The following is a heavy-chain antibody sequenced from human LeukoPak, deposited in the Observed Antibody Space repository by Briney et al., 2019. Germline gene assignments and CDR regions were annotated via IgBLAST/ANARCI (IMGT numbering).Heavy chain of an antibody. CDR3: ANNYDLWSGYTPRFDF. CDR1: GFTFSRYW. J-gene: IGHJ4*02. Sequence: PGGSLRLSCAASGFTFSRYWMHWVRQAPGKGLVWVSRINTDGSSTNYADSVKGRFTISRDNAKNTLYLQMNSLRAEDTAVYYCANNYDLWSGYTPRFDFWGQGTLVTVSS. D-gene: IGHD3-3*01. CDR2: INTDGSST. V-gene: IGHV3-74*01.